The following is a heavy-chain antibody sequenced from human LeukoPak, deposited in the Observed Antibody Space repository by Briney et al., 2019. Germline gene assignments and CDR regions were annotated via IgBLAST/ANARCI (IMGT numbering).Heavy chain of an antibody. CDR2: INVGNDNT. CDR3: AKGYNYGSWRVDY. CDR1: GYTFTTST. J-gene: IGHJ4*02. V-gene: IGHV1-3*01. Sequence: ASVTVSCKASGYTFTTSTMHWARQVPGQRLEWMGCINVGNDNTEFSERFQGRVTITRDTSASTVYMELNSLTSEDTAVYYCAKGYNYGSWRVDYWGQGTLVTVSS. D-gene: IGHD3-10*01.